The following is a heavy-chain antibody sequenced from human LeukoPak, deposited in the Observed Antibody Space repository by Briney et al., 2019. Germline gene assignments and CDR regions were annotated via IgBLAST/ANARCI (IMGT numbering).Heavy chain of an antibody. Sequence: GGSLRLSCAASGFTFSSYAMHWVRQAPGKGLEWVAVISYDGSNKYYADSVKGRFTISRDNSKNTLYLQMNSLRAEDTAVYYFAREKPRTTETTNFPNNWFDPWGQETLVTVSS. CDR1: GFTFSSYA. D-gene: IGHD1-1*01. V-gene: IGHV3-30*01. CDR3: AREKPRTTETTNFPNNWFDP. J-gene: IGHJ5*02. CDR2: ISYDGSNK.